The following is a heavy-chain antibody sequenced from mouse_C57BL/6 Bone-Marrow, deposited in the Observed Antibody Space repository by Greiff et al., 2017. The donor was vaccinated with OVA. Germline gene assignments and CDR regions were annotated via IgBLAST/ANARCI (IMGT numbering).Heavy chain of an antibody. J-gene: IGHJ4*01. D-gene: IGHD2-3*01. CDR3: ARHENDGYMRGNYAMDY. CDR1: GYTFTEYT. CDR2: FYPGSGSI. Sequence: QSGAELVKPGASVKLSCKASGYTFTEYTIHWVKQRSGQGLEWIGWFYPGSGSIKYNEKFKDKATLTADKSSSTVYMELSRLTSEDSAVYFCARHENDGYMRGNYAMDYWGQGTSVTVSS. V-gene: IGHV1-62-2*01.